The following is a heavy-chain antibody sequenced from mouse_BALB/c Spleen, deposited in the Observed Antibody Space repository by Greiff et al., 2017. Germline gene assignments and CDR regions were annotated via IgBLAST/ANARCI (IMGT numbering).Heavy chain of an antibody. Sequence: EVKLVESGGGLVQPGGSMKLSCVASGFTFSNYWMNWVRQSPEKGLEWVAEIRLKSNNYATHYAESVKGRFTISRDDSKSSVYLQMNNLRAEDTGIYYCTRSPFYGNYPYWGQGTLVTVSA. CDR2: IRLKSNNYAT. J-gene: IGHJ3*01. CDR3: TRSPFYGNYPY. D-gene: IGHD2-10*01. V-gene: IGHV6-6*02. CDR1: GFTFSNYW.